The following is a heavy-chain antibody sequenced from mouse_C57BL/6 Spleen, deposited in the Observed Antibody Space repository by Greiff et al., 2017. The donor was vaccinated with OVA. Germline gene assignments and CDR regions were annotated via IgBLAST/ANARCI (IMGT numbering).Heavy chain of an antibody. V-gene: IGHV1-39*01. J-gene: IGHJ4*01. Sequence: VQLQQYGPELVKPGASVKISCKASGYSFTDYNMNWVKQSNGKSLEWIGVINPNYGTTSYNQKFKGKATLTVDQSSSTAYMQLNSLTSEDSAVYYCARSQKGNYAYAMDYWGQGTSVTVSS. D-gene: IGHD2-1*01. CDR3: ARSQKGNYAYAMDY. CDR2: INPNYGTT. CDR1: GYSFTDYN.